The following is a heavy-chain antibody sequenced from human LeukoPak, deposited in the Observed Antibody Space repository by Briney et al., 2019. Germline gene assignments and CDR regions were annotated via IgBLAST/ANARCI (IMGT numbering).Heavy chain of an antibody. CDR1: GFTFSSYA. J-gene: IGHJ4*02. V-gene: IGHV3-30*04. CDR3: ARTGEEVGGGYVFDY. Sequence: GGSLRLSCAAPGFTFSSYAMPWVRQAPGKGLGWVAVISYDGSNKYYADSVKGRFTISRDNPKNTLYLQMNSLRAEDTAVYYCARTGEEVGGGYVFDYWGQGTLVTVSS. D-gene: IGHD1-26*01. CDR2: ISYDGSNK.